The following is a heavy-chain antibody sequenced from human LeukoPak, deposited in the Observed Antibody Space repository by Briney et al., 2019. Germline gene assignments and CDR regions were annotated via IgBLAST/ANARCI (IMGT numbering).Heavy chain of an antibody. CDR2: VSGSGDRM. D-gene: IGHD2-2*01. J-gene: IGHJ4*02. CDR1: GFTSSSYA. Sequence: GGSLRLSCAASGFTSSSYALNWVLQAPGKGLEWVATVSGSGDRMYHADSVKGRFTISRDNSKNTIYLQMNSLRAEDTALYYCAKAAVAPGFDFWGQGTLVTVSS. CDR3: AKAAVAPGFDF. V-gene: IGHV3-23*01.